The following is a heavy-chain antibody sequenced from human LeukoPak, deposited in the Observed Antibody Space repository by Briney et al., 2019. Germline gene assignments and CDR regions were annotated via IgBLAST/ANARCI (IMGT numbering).Heavy chain of an antibody. Sequence: GGSLRLSCAASGFTFSSFWMSWVRQAPGKGLEWVANIRQDGRGASYADAVEGRFTISRDNTNNSVFLLMNNLRVEDTATYYCAREPRTIWGSYDALDVWGQGTMVTVSS. CDR3: AREPRTIWGSYDALDV. D-gene: IGHD7-27*01. CDR2: IRQDGRGA. J-gene: IGHJ3*01. CDR1: GFTFSSFW. V-gene: IGHV3-7*01.